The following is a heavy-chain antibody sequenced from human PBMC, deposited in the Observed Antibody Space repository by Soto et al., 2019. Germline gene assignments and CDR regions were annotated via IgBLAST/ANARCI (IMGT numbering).Heavy chain of an antibody. J-gene: IGHJ6*03. CDR3: ARGVKGLYCTNGVCYRNYYPSYSMHV. V-gene: IGHV4-34*01. CDR1: GGSFSGYY. Sequence: SETLSLTCAVYGGSFSGYYWSWIRQPPGKGLEWIGEINHSGSTNYNPSLKRRVTISVDTSKNQFSLKLSSVTAADTAVYYCARGVKGLYCTNGVCYRNYYPSYSMHVCGKGTTLTVSS. CDR2: INHSGST. D-gene: IGHD2-8*01.